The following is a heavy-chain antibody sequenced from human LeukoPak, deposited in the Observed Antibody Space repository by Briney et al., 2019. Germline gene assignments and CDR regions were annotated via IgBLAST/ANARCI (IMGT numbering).Heavy chain of an antibody. CDR3: ARVQQLIRAFDI. CDR1: GGSFSGYY. J-gene: IGHJ3*02. D-gene: IGHD3-22*01. Sequence: LSLTCAVYGGSFSGYYWSWIRQPPGKGLEWVSAISGSGCSTYYADSVKGRFTISRDNAKNSLYLQMNSLRAEDTAVYYCARVQQLIRAFDIWGQGKMVTVSS. CDR2: ISGSGCST. V-gene: IGHV3-11*04.